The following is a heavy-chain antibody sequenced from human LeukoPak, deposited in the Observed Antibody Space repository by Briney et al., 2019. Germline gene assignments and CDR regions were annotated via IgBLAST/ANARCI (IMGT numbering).Heavy chain of an antibody. D-gene: IGHD4-23*01. V-gene: IGHV4-30-4*01. CDR3: AREGAGNSPFDY. J-gene: IGHJ4*02. Sequence: SQTLSLTCTVSGGSISSGDSYWSWIRQPPGKGLEWIGYISYSGSTYYNASLKSRVTISVDTSKNQFSLKLSSVTAADTAVYYCAREGAGNSPFDYWGQGTVVTVSS. CDR1: GGSISSGDSY. CDR2: ISYSGST.